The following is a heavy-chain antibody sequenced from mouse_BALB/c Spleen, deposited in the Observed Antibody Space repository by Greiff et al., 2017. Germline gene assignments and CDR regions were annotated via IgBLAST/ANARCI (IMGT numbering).Heavy chain of an antibody. CDR1: GFSLTSYD. CDR2: IWTGGGT. Sequence: VKVVESGPGLVAPSQSLSITCTVSGFSLTSYDISWIRQPPGKGLEWLGVIWTGGGTNYNSAFMSRLSISKDNSKSQVFLKMNSLQTDDTAIYYCVRDSGYGFAYWGQGTLVTVSA. D-gene: IGHD1-2*01. V-gene: IGHV2-9-2*01. CDR3: VRDSGYGFAY. J-gene: IGHJ3*01.